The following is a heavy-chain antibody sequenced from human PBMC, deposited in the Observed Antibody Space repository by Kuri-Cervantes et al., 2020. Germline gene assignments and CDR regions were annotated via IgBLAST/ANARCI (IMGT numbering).Heavy chain of an antibody. CDR2: IRSKTYGGTT. Sequence: GGSLRLSCTGSGFTFGDYIMNGFRQAPGKGLEWGGFIRSKTYGGTTEYAASVRGRFTISRDDSKSIAYLQMNSLEIEDTAVYYCTKFDYDSRGYYSGFDPWGQGTLVTVSS. V-gene: IGHV3-49*03. CDR1: GFTFGDYI. D-gene: IGHD3-22*01. J-gene: IGHJ5*02. CDR3: TKFDYDSRGYYSGFDP.